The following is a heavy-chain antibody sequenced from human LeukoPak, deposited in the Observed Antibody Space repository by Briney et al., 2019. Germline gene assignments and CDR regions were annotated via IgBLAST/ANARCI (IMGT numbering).Heavy chain of an antibody. CDR3: ARARSEMATISVNWFDP. J-gene: IGHJ5*02. V-gene: IGHV1-46*01. CDR1: GYTFTSYY. Sequence: GASVKVSCKASGYTFTSYYMHWVRQAPGQGLEWMGIINPSGGSTSYAQKFQGRVTMTRDTSTSTVYMELSSLRSEDTAVYYCARARSEMATISVNWFDPWGQGTLVTVSS. CDR2: INPSGGST. D-gene: IGHD5-24*01.